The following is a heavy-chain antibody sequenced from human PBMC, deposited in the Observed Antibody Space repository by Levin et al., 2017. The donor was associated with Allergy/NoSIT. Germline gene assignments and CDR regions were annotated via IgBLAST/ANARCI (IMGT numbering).Heavy chain of an antibody. D-gene: IGHD3-9*01. CDR2: IYPPDSDT. V-gene: IGHV5-51*01. CDR3: AAGDWSFDILTGYFNDAFDV. CDR1: GYSFGNQFSSRW. Sequence: GESLKISCEASGYSFGNQFSSRWIGWVRQIPGKGLEWMGIIYPPDSDTRYSLSFRGQVTISADKSTRTATLQWRSLKASDTAMYYCAAGDWSFDILTGYFNDAFDVWGQGTMVTVSS. J-gene: IGHJ3*01.